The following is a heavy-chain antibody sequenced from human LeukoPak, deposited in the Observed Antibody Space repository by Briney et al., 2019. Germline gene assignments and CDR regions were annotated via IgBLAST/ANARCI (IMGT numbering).Heavy chain of an antibody. D-gene: IGHD3-22*01. CDR2: IYYSGST. Sequence: SETLSLTCTVSGGSISSYYWSWIRQPPGKGLEWIGYIYYSGSTNYNPSLKSRVTISVDTSKNQFSLKLSSVTAADTAVYYCAKDRGYYDSSGYLNWFDPWGQGTLVTVSS. V-gene: IGHV4-59*01. J-gene: IGHJ5*02. CDR3: AKDRGYYDSSGYLNWFDP. CDR1: GGSISSYY.